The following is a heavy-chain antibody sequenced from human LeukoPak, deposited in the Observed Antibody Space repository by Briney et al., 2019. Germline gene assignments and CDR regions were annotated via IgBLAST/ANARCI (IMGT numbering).Heavy chain of an antibody. CDR3: AKDILVPAPARLIGSGYMDV. V-gene: IGHV3-23*01. D-gene: IGHD2-2*01. J-gene: IGHJ6*03. Sequence: SGGSLRLSCAASGFTFSSYAMSWVRQAPGKGLEWVSAISGSGGSTYYADSVKGRFTISRDNSKNTLSLQINSLRAEDTAVYYCAKDILVPAPARLIGSGYMDVWGKGTTVTVSS. CDR1: GFTFSSYA. CDR2: ISGSGGST.